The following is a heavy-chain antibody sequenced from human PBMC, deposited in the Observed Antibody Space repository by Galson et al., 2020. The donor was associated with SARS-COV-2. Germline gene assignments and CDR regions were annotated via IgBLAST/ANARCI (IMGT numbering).Heavy chain of an antibody. CDR3: AKDLNRVLHYYFDY. CDR2: ISSDGLNK. V-gene: IGHV3-30*18. CDR1: GFTLSTYG. J-gene: IGHJ4*02. Sequence: TGGSLRLSCAASGFTLSTYGMHWVRQVPGKGLEWVALISSDGLNKYYADSVKGRFTISRDTSKNTLYLQMNSLRAEDTAVYYCAKDLNRVLHYYFDYWGQGTLVTVSS.